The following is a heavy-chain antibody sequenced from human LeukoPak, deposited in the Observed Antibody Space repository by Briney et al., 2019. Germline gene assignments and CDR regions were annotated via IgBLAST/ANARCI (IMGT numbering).Heavy chain of an antibody. CDR2: ISYDGSNK. Sequence: GGSLRLSCAASGFSSGGYALHWVRQAPGKGLEWVAVISYDGSNKYYADSVKGRFTISRDDSKNTLYLQMNSLRAEDTAVYYCARDPQWLAIWIDYWGQGTLVTVSS. J-gene: IGHJ4*02. V-gene: IGHV3-30-3*01. CDR1: GFSSGGYA. CDR3: ARDPQWLAIWIDY. D-gene: IGHD6-19*01.